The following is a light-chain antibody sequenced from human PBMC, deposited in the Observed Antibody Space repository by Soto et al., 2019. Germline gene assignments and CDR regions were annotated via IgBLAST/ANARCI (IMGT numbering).Light chain of an antibody. J-gene: IGLJ1*01. CDR1: SSDVGGYNY. Sequence: QSALTQPASVSGSPGQSITISCTETSSDVGGYNYVSWYQQHPGKAPKLMIYEVTNRPSGVSNRFSGSKSGNTASLTISGLQADDEADYYCSSYTSSITYVFGTGTKLTVL. CDR2: EVT. CDR3: SSYTSSITYV. V-gene: IGLV2-14*01.